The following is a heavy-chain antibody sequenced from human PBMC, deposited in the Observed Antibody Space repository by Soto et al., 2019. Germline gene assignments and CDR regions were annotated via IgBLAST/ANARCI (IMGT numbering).Heavy chain of an antibody. J-gene: IGHJ6*02. CDR1: GGSFSGYY. CDR3: ARRMSIAAAGRGYYYYSYGMDV. Sequence: SETLSLTCAVYGGSFSGYYWSWIRQPPGKGLEWIGEINHSGSTNYNPSLKSRVTISVDTSKNQFSLKLSSVTAADTAVYYCARRMSIAAAGRGYYYYSYGMDVWGQGXTVTVSS. D-gene: IGHD6-13*01. V-gene: IGHV4-34*01. CDR2: INHSGST.